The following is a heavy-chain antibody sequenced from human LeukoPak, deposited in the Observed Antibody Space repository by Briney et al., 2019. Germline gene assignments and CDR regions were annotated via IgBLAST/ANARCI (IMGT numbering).Heavy chain of an antibody. V-gene: IGHV4-38-2*02. CDR3: ARLVYYSKQMYYFDY. J-gene: IGHJ4*02. CDR2: IYHTGST. CDR1: GYSISSGYY. D-gene: IGHD4-11*01. Sequence: SETLSLTCTVSGYSISSGYYWGWIRQPPGKGLEWIGNIYHTGSTYYNPSLKGRVTISVDTSKNQFSLKLSSVTAADTAVYYCARLVYYSKQMYYFDYWGQGTLVTVSS.